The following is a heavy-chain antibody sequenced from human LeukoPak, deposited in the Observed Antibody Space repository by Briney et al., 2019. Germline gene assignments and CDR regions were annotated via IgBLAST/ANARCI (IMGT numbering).Heavy chain of an antibody. CDR2: MYHSGST. D-gene: IGHD2-21*01. Sequence: ASETLSLTCVVSGYSITSGYYWGWIRQPPGKGLEWIASMYHSGSTYYKPSLKSRVTISVDTSKNQFSLKVSSVTAADTAVYYCARMCGGDCRGGFDYWGQGTLVTVSS. V-gene: IGHV4-38-2*01. CDR3: ARMCGGDCRGGFDY. CDR1: GYSITSGYY. J-gene: IGHJ4*02.